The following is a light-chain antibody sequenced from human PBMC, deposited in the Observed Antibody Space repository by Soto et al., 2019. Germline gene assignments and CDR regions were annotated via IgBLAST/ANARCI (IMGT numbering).Light chain of an antibody. J-gene: IGLJ1*01. V-gene: IGLV2-14*01. Sequence: QSVLTQPASVSGSPGQSITISCTGTSSDIGAYDYVSWFQQHPDKAPKLMISEVTNRPSGVSDRFSGSKSGNAASLTISGLQSEDEAYYFSLSFTTAPTQICGSGPKVTV. CDR2: EVT. CDR3: LSFTTAPTQI. CDR1: SSDIGAYDY.